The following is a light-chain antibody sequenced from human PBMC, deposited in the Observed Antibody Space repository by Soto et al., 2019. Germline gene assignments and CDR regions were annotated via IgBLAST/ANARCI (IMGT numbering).Light chain of an antibody. CDR2: RNN. J-gene: IGLJ2*01. V-gene: IGLV1-47*01. CDR1: SSNIGSNY. CDR3: AAWDDSMSGYVL. Sequence: QSVLTQPPSASGTPGQRVTISCSGSSSNIGSNYVYWYQQLPGTAPKLLIYRNNQRPSGVPDRFSGSKSGTSASLAISGLRSEDGAEYYCAAWDDSMSGYVLFGGGTKLTVL.